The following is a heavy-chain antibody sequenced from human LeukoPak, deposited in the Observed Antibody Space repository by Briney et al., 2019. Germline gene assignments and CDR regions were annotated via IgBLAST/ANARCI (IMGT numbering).Heavy chain of an antibody. J-gene: IGHJ5*02. D-gene: IGHD2-15*01. CDR2: INHSGST. CDR3: ARGEGRSRYCSGGSCYGRGWFDP. V-gene: IGHV4-34*01. Sequence: SETLSLTCTVSGGSISSYYWSWIRQPPGKGLEWIGEINHSGSTNYNPSLKSRVTISVDTSKNQCALKLSSVTAADTAVYYCARGEGRSRYCSGGSCYGRGWFDPWGQGTLVTVSS. CDR1: GGSISSYY.